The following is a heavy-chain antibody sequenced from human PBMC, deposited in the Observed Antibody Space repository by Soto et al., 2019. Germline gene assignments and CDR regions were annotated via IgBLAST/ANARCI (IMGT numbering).Heavy chain of an antibody. J-gene: IGHJ3*02. D-gene: IGHD3-22*01. V-gene: IGHV4-39*07. CDR1: GGSISSSSYY. CDR3: ARDALQYYYDSSGITAAFDI. Sequence: PSETLSLTCTVSGGSISSSSYYWGWIRQPPGKGLEWIGTIYYSGSTYYNPSLKSRVTISVDTSKNQFSLKLSSVTAADTAVYYCARDALQYYYDSSGITAAFDIWGQGTMVTVSS. CDR2: IYYSGST.